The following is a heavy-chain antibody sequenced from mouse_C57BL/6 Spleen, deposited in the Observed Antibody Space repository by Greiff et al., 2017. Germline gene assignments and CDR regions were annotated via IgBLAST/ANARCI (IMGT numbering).Heavy chain of an antibody. D-gene: IGHD2-3*01. CDR1: GFNIKDDY. V-gene: IGHV14-4*01. CDR3: TTLRVTGAMDD. J-gene: IGHJ4*01. CDR2: IDPENGDT. Sequence: EVQLQQSGAELVRPGASVKLSCTASGFNIKDDYMHWVKQRPEQGLEWIGWIDPENGDTEYASKFQGKATITADTSSNTAYLQLSSLTSEDTAVXYCTTLRVTGAMDDGGQGTSVTVSS.